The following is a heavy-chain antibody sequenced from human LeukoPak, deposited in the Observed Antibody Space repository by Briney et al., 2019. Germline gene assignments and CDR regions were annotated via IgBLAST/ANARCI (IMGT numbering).Heavy chain of an antibody. D-gene: IGHD3-10*02. J-gene: IGHJ6*03. CDR2: TNHSGSI. CDR3: ARRMGRMFGERYYYYHYMDV. V-gene: IGHV4-34*01. Sequence: PSETLSLTCAVYGGSFSGYYWSWIRQPPGKGLEWIGETNHSGSINYNSSLKSRVTISVDTSKNQFSLKLSSVTAADTAAYYCARRMGRMFGERYYYYHYMDVWGKGTTVTISS. CDR1: GGSFSGYY.